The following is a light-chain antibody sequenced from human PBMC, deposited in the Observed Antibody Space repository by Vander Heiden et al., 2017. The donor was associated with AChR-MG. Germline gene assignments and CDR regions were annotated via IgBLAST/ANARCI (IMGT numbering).Light chain of an antibody. CDR1: RLGDKY. CDR3: QAWDKTIDVV. V-gene: IGLV3-1*01. J-gene: IGLJ2*01. Sequence: SYELTQPPSVSVSPGQTASITCSGDRLGDKYVCWYQQRPGQSPVLVIYQDYKRPSGIPERFSGSNSGNTATLTISGTQPMDEADYYCQAWDKTIDVVFGGGTKLTGL. CDR2: QDY.